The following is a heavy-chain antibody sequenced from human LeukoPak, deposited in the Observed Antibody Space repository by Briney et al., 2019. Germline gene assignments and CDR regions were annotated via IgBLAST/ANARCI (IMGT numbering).Heavy chain of an antibody. CDR1: GFTFGNYG. D-gene: IGHD5-12*01. V-gene: IGHV3-20*04. CDR2: INWNGGST. CDR3: ARDYIVATRYYFDY. J-gene: IGHJ4*02. Sequence: PGGSLRLSCAASGFTFGNYGMSWVRQAPGKGLEWVSGINWNGGSTGYADSVEGRFTIFRDNAKNSQYPQMNSLRAEDTAVYYCARDYIVATRYYFDYWGQGTLVTVSS.